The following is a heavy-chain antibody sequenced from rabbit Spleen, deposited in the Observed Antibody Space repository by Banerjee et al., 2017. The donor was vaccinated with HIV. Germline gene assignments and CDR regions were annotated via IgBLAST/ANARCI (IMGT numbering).Heavy chain of an antibody. CDR1: GVSFNDKDV. Sequence: QEQLEESGGGLVKPEGSLTLTCKASGVSFNDKDVMCWVRQAPGKGLEWITCINMVTGKSVYASWAKGRFTISRTSSTTVTLEMTSLTAADTATYFCARGSAAMTMVITGWYLNLWGPGTLVTVS. D-gene: IGHD2-1*01. CDR2: INMVTGKS. J-gene: IGHJ4*01. CDR3: ARGSAAMTMVITGWYLNL. V-gene: IGHV1S45*01.